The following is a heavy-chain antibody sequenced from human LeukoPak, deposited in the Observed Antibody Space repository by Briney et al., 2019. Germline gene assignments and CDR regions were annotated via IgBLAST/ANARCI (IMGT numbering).Heavy chain of an antibody. CDR3: ASGRGNY. CDR1: GFTFSNYW. Sequence: PGGSLRLSCAASGFTFSNYWMSWVRQAPGKGLEWVSVIYSGGSTYYADSVKGRFTISRDNSKNTLYLQMNSLRAEDTAVYYCASGRGNYWGQGTLVTVSS. V-gene: IGHV3-66*01. CDR2: IYSGGST. J-gene: IGHJ4*02.